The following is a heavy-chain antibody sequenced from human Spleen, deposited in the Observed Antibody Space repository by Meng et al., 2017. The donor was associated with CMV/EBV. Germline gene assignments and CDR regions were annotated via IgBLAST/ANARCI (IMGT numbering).Heavy chain of an antibody. V-gene: IGHV3-53*01. CDR1: GFTLSDNY. CDR3: ARDSTGHTTSIDV. Sequence: GESLKISCAASGFTLSDNYMSWVRQAPGKGLEWVSLIYNGGNTYYAYSVKGRFTISRDISKNTLYLQMNSLRAEDTAVYYCARDSTGHTTSIDVWGQGTTVTVSS. CDR2: IYNGGNT. J-gene: IGHJ6*02. D-gene: IGHD2-2*01.